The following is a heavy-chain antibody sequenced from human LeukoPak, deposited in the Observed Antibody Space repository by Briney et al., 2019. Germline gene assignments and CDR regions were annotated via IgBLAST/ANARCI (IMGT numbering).Heavy chain of an antibody. CDR2: IRSKAYGGTT. D-gene: IGHD2-15*01. J-gene: IGHJ6*03. Sequence: GGSLRLSCTASGFTFGDYAMSWFRQAPGKGLEWVGFIRSKAYGGTTEYAASVKGRFTISRDDSKSIAYLQMSSLKTEDTAVYYCTRGRCGGSCYSKALYYMDVWGKGTTVTVSS. CDR1: GFTFGDYA. V-gene: IGHV3-49*03. CDR3: TRGRCGGSCYSKALYYMDV.